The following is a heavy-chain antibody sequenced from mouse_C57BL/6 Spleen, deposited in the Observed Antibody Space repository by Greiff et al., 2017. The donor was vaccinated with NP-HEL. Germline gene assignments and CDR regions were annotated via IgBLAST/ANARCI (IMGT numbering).Heavy chain of an antibody. V-gene: IGHV1-54*01. CDR3: ARSGAGWYFDV. J-gene: IGHJ1*03. CDR2: INPGSGGT. D-gene: IGHD3-1*01. CDR1: GYAFTNYL. Sequence: VQGVESGAELVRPGTSVKVSCKASGYAFTNYLIEWVKQRPGQGLEWIGVINPGSGGTNYNEKFKGKATLTADKSSSTAYMQLSSLTSEDSAVYFCARSGAGWYFDVWGTGTPVTVSS.